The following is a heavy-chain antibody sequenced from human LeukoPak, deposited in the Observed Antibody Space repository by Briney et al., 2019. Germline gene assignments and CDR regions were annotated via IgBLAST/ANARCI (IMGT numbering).Heavy chain of an antibody. CDR2: ISYDGSNK. CDR1: GFTFSSYA. CDR3: AKVRIGDMRFDP. J-gene: IGHJ5*02. V-gene: IGHV3-30*04. D-gene: IGHD3-16*01. Sequence: GGSLRLSCAASGFTFSSYAMHWVRQTPGKGLEWVAVISYDGSNKYYADSVKGRFTISRDNSKNTLYLQMNSLRAEDTAVYYCAKVRIGDMRFDPWGQGTLVTVSS.